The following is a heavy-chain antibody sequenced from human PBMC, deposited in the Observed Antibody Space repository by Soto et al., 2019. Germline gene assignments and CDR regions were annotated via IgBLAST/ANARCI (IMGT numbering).Heavy chain of an antibody. CDR1: GYTLTELS. D-gene: IGHD2-2*01. CDR3: ASRSPALDY. J-gene: IGHJ4*02. V-gene: IGHV1-24*01. Sequence: ASVKVSCKVSGYTLTELSMHWVRQAPGKGLEWMGGMDPEGGETVYAQKFQGRVTMTKDTSISTAYMELSSLRDEDTAVYYCASRSPALDYWGQGTLVTVSS. CDR2: MDPEGGET.